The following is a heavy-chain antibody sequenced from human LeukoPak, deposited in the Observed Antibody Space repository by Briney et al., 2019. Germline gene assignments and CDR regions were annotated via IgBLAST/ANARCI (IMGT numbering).Heavy chain of an antibody. D-gene: IGHD3-10*01. Sequence: GGSLRLSCAASRFTVNNYWMHWVRQAPGKGLVWVSRINEDGRVTSYATSVRGRFTIFRDSVENTLQLQMNSLRAEDTAVYYCVKVFGGELDSWGQGTLVTVSS. CDR2: INEDGRVT. CDR3: VKVFGGELDS. J-gene: IGHJ5*01. V-gene: IGHV3-74*01. CDR1: RFTVNNYW.